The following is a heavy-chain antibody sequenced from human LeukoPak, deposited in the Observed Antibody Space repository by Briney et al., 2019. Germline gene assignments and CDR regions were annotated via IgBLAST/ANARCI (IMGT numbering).Heavy chain of an antibody. Sequence: GGSLRLSCAASGFTFSRNWVSWVRQAPGKGLEWVANIKQDGSEKYYVDSVKGRFTISRDNAKNSLYLQMNSLRAEDTAVYYCARVGDSTGQAFDYWGQGTLVTVSS. CDR3: ARVGDSTGQAFDY. CDR1: GFTFSRNW. V-gene: IGHV3-7*05. D-gene: IGHD3-22*01. J-gene: IGHJ4*02. CDR2: IKQDGSEK.